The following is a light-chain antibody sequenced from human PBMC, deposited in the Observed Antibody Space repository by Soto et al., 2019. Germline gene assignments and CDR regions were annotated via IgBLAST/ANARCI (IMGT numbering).Light chain of an antibody. V-gene: IGKV3-20*01. Sequence: EIVLTQSPGTLFLSPGERATLSCRASQSVSSSYLAWYQQKPGQAPRLLTYGASSRATGIPDRFSGSGSGTDFTLTISRLEPEDFAVYYCQQYGSSPWTFGQGTKVEIK. CDR3: QQYGSSPWT. CDR1: QSVSSSY. CDR2: GAS. J-gene: IGKJ1*01.